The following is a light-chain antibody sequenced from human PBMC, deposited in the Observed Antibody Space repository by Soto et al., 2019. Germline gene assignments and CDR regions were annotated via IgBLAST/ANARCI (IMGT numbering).Light chain of an antibody. V-gene: IGKV1-39*01. J-gene: IGKJ2*01. CDR3: QQSHTIPYT. CDR1: QTISTH. CDR2: AAS. Sequence: DIQMTQSPSSLSASVRDRVTITCRASQTISTHLNWYQQKPGKAPKLLIYAASTLQIGVPSRFSGSGSGTYFTLTINSLQPEDFATYYCQQSHTIPYTFGQGTKLEIK.